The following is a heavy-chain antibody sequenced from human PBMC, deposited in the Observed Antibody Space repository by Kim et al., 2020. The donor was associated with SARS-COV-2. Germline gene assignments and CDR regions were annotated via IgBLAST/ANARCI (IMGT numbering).Heavy chain of an antibody. D-gene: IGHD2-21*02. CDR1: GFTFSSYE. Sequence: GGSLRLSCAASGFTFSSYEMNWVRQAPGKGLEWVSYISSSGSTIYYADSVKGRFTISRDNAKNSLYLQMNSLRAEDTAVYYCARVYCGGDCRTYYYYGMDVWGQGTTVTVSS. V-gene: IGHV3-48*03. CDR2: ISSSGSTI. J-gene: IGHJ6*02. CDR3: ARVYCGGDCRTYYYYGMDV.